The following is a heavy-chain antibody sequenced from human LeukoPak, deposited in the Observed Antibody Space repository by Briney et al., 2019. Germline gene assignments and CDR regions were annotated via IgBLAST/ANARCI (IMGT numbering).Heavy chain of an antibody. D-gene: IGHD3-10*01. J-gene: IGHJ4*02. CDR3: ARENYYGSGSRSFDY. CDR2: ISSSGSTI. CDR1: GFTFSDYY. V-gene: IGHV3-11*01. Sequence: KPGGSLRLSCAASGFTFSDYYMSWIRQAPGKGLEWVSYISSSGSTIYYADSVKGRFTISRDNAKNSLYLQMSSLRAEDTAVYYCARENYYGSGSRSFDYWGQGTLVTVSS.